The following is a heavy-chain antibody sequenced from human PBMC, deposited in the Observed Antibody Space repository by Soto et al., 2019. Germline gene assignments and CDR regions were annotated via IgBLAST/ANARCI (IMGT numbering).Heavy chain of an antibody. CDR2: ISAYNGNT. CDR3: AREANYDYIWGSYRTDLDY. V-gene: IGHV1-18*01. J-gene: IGHJ4*02. Sequence: ASVKVSCKASGYTFTSYGISWVRQAPGQGLEWMGWISAYNGNTNYAQKLQGRVTMTTDTSTSTAYMELRSLRSDDTAVYYCAREANYDYIWGSYRTDLDYWGQGTLGTVSS. D-gene: IGHD3-16*02. CDR1: GYTFTSYG.